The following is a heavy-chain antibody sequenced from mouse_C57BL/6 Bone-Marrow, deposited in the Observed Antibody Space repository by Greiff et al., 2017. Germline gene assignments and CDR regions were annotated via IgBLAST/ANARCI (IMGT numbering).Heavy chain of an antibody. J-gene: IGHJ1*03. D-gene: IGHD1-1*01. CDR2: IYPRSGNT. Sequence: VQLQQSGAELARPGASVKLSCKASGYTFTSYGISWVKQRTGQGLEWIGEIYPRSGNTYYNEKFKGKATLTADQSSSTAYMELRSLTSEDSAVYFCARNAVVAHFDVWGTGTTVTVSS. V-gene: IGHV1-81*01. CDR3: ARNAVVAHFDV. CDR1: GYTFTSYG.